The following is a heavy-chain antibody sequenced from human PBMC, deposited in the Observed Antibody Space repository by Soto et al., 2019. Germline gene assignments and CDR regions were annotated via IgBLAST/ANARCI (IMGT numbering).Heavy chain of an antibody. D-gene: IGHD3-3*01. CDR1: GYTFTSYA. CDR3: ALLGRDDFWSGYPRRGWFDP. J-gene: IGHJ5*02. V-gene: IGHV1-3*01. CDR2: INAGNGNT. Sequence: QVQLVQSGAEVKKPGASVKVSCKASGYTFTSYAMHWVRQAPGQRLEWMGWINAGNGNTKYSQKFQGRVTITRDTSASTAYMELSSLRSEDTAVYYCALLGRDDFWSGYPRRGWFDPWGQGTLVTVSS.